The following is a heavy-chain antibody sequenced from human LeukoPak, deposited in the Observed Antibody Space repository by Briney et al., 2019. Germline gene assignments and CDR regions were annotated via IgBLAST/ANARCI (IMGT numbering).Heavy chain of an antibody. CDR2: IWYDGSNK. CDR3: ARDGSTVTAPFDY. Sequence: PGGSLRLSCAASGFTFSSYGMHWVRQAPGKGLEWVAVIWYDGSNKYYADSVKGRFTISRDNSKNTLYLQMNSLRAEDTAVYYCARDGSTVTAPFDYWGQGTLVTVSS. J-gene: IGHJ4*02. CDR1: GFTFSSYG. D-gene: IGHD2-21*02. V-gene: IGHV3-33*08.